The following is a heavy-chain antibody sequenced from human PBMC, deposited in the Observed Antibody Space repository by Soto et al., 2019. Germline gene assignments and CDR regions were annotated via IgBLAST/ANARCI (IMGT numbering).Heavy chain of an antibody. CDR3: ARSQALDV. J-gene: IGHJ4*02. V-gene: IGHV5-51*01. Sequence: GESLKISCKVSGYIFTTNAIAWVRQMPGKGLEWMGLIYPDDSDIRYSPSFEGRVIISADKSTSTAYLQWRALKASDSATYYCARSQALDVWGQGTLVTVS. CDR1: GYIFTTNA. CDR2: IYPDDSDI.